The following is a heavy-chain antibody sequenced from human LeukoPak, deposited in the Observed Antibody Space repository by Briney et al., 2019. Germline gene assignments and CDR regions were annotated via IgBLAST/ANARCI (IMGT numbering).Heavy chain of an antibody. V-gene: IGHV5-51*01. D-gene: IGHD2-15*01. Sequence: GESLKISCEGSGYSFTTYWVGWVRQTPGKAPEWMGIIYPGDSDTRYSPSFQGQVTISADKSISTAYLQWSSLKASDTAMYYCARLESGVAASLVDYWGQGTLVTVSS. CDR2: IYPGDSDT. CDR1: GYSFTTYW. CDR3: ARLESGVAASLVDY. J-gene: IGHJ4*02.